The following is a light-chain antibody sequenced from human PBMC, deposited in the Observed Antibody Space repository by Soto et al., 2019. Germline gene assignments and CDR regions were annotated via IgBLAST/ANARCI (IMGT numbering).Light chain of an antibody. V-gene: IGKV4-1*01. J-gene: IGKJ4*01. CDR2: WAS. CDR1: QSVLYSSNNKNY. Sequence: DIVMTQSPDSLTVSLGERATINCKSSQSVLYSSNNKNYLAWYQQKPGQSPKLLIYWASTRESGVPDRFSGSGSGTDFTLTISSLQAEDVAVYFCQQYYTPLTFGGGTKVEIK. CDR3: QQYYTPLT.